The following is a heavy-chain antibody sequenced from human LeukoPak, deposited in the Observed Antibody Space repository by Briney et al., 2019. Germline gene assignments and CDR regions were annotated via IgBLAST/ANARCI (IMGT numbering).Heavy chain of an antibody. CDR2: IYHSGST. J-gene: IGHJ6*02. V-gene: IGHV4-30-2*01. Sequence: SETLSLTCAVSGGSISCGGYSWSWIRQPPGKGLEWIGYIYHSGSTYYNPSLKSRVTVSVDRSKNQCSLKLSSVTAADTAVYYCARDLAGGFGGPLGMDVWGQGTTVTVSS. D-gene: IGHD3-10*01. CDR3: ARDLAGGFGGPLGMDV. CDR1: GGSISCGGYS.